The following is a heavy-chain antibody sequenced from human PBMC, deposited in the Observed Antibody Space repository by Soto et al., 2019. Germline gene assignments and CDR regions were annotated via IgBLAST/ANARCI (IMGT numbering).Heavy chain of an antibody. Sequence: GGSLRLSCAASGFTFSSYAMSWVRQAPGKGLEWVSAISGSGGSTYYADSVKGRFTISRDNSKNTLYLQMNSLRAEDTAVYYCAKVGGLDFWSGYYRSDAFDIWGQGTMVTVSS. J-gene: IGHJ3*02. D-gene: IGHD3-3*01. CDR3: AKVGGLDFWSGYYRSDAFDI. V-gene: IGHV3-23*01. CDR1: GFTFSSYA. CDR2: ISGSGGST.